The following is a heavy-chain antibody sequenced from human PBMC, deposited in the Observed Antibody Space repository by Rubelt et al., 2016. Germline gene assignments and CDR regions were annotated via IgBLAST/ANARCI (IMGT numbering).Heavy chain of an antibody. CDR1: GYTLTRYS. V-gene: IGHV1-69*01. J-gene: IGHJ3*02. CDR2: IIPIFGTA. CDR3: ARDFLEWSDAFDI. Sequence: QVQLVQSGAEVKKSGASVKVSCKASGYTLTRYSIHWVRQTPGQGLEWMGGIIPIFGTANYAQKFQGRVTITADESTSTAYMELSSLRSEDTAVYYCARDFLEWSDAFDIWGQGTMVAVSS. D-gene: IGHD3-3*01.